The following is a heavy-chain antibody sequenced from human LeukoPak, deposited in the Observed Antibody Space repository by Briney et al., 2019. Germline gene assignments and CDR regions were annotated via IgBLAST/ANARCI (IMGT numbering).Heavy chain of an antibody. CDR3: ARCSSPTVYYYYYMDV. CDR2: IIPIFGTA. Sequence: SVKVSCKASGGTFSGYAISWVRQAPGQGLEWMGGIIPIFGTANYAQKFQGRATITTDESTSTAYMELSSLRSEDTAVYYCARCSSPTVYYYYYMDVWGKGTTVTVSS. J-gene: IGHJ6*03. V-gene: IGHV1-69*05. CDR1: GGTFSGYA. D-gene: IGHD6-6*01.